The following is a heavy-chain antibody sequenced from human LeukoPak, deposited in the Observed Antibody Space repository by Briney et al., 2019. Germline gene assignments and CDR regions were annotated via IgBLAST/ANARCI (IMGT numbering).Heavy chain of an antibody. CDR2: ISETGGGT. D-gene: IGHD3-16*01. J-gene: IGHJ1*01. Sequence: PGGSLRLSCAPPGFTFTTCAMSAVRQAPGKGLEWVSSISETGGGTYYADSVKGRFTISRDNSQNTVYLQMSSLRVDDTALYYCGTDRIRGDSYWGQGTLVTVSS. V-gene: IGHV3-23*01. CDR3: GTDRIRGDSY. CDR1: GFTFTTCA.